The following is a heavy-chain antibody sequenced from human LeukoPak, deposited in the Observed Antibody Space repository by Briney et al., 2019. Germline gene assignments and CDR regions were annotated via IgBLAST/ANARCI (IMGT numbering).Heavy chain of an antibody. Sequence: SGTLSLTCTVSGGSISSSSYYWGWIRQPPGKGLEWIGSIYYSGSTYYNPSLKSRVTISVDTSKNQFSLKLSSVTAADTAVYYCARGYSSSWYPNWFDPWGQGTLVTVSS. CDR1: GGSISSSSYY. CDR2: IYYSGST. CDR3: ARGYSSSWYPNWFDP. D-gene: IGHD6-13*01. J-gene: IGHJ5*02. V-gene: IGHV4-39*01.